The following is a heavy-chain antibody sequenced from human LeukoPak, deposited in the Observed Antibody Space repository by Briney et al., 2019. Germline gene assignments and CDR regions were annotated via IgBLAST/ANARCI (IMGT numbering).Heavy chain of an antibody. CDR1: GYTFISYG. Sequence: ASVKVSCKASGYTFISYGISWVRQAPGQGLEWMGGIIPIFGTANYAQKFQGRVTITADESTSTAYMELSSLRSEDTAVYYCARETAYCSGGSCLGNWFDPWGQGTLVTVSS. CDR2: IIPIFGTA. D-gene: IGHD2-15*01. V-gene: IGHV1-69*13. J-gene: IGHJ5*02. CDR3: ARETAYCSGGSCLGNWFDP.